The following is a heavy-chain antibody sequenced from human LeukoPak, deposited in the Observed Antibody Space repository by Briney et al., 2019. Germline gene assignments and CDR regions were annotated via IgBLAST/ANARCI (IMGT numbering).Heavy chain of an antibody. V-gene: IGHV5-51*01. CDR3: ARLGRFFRYGMDV. D-gene: IGHD3-3*01. CDR2: IYPGDSDT. J-gene: IGHJ6*02. Sequence: GEPLKISCKGSGYSFTSYWIGWVRQMPGKGLEWMGIIYPGDSDTRYSPSFQGQVTISADKSISTAYLQWSSLKASDTAMYYCARLGRFFRYGMDVWGQGTTVTVSS. CDR1: GYSFTSYW.